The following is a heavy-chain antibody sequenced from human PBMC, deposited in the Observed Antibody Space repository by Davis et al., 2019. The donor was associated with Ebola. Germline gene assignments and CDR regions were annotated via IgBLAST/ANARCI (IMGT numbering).Heavy chain of an antibody. CDR1: GFTFSSYA. J-gene: IGHJ4*02. Sequence: GESLKISCAASGFTFSSYAMHWVRQAPGKGLEWVAVISYDGSNKYYADSVKGRFTISRDNAKNSLYLQMNSLRAEDTAVYYCAGKVLASFDYWGQGILVTVSS. V-gene: IGHV3-30-3*02. CDR3: AGKVLASFDY. CDR2: ISYDGSNK. D-gene: IGHD4/OR15-4a*01.